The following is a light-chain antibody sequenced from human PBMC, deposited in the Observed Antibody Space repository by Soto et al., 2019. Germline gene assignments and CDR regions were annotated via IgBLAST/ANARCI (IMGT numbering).Light chain of an antibody. J-gene: IGKJ3*01. Sequence: DFQVTQSPSSLSASVGDRVTITCRTSQRITTHLHWYQQKPGKAPNLLMYVASNLQSGVPSRFSGGGSGTELTLTITNLQPEDVAPYYCQESSGALFTFGP. V-gene: IGKV1-39*01. CDR3: QESSGALFT. CDR1: QRITTH. CDR2: VAS.